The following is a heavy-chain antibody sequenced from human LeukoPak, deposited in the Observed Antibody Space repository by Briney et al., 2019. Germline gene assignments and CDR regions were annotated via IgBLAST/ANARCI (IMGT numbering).Heavy chain of an antibody. CDR2: IKSKTDGRTT. CDR1: GFTFSNAW. J-gene: IGHJ6*03. D-gene: IGHD6-13*01. V-gene: IGHV3-15*01. Sequence: GGSLRLSCAASGFTFSNAWMSWVRQAPGKGLEWVGRIKSKTDGRTTDYAAPVKGRFTISRDDSKNTVYLQMNSLKTEDTAVYYCTTDRIPPYSSSWYDGYYSMDVWGKGTTVTISS. CDR3: TTDRIPPYSSSWYDGYYSMDV.